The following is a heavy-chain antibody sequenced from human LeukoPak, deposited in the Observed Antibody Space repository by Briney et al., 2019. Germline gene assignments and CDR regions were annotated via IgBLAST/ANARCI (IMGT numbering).Heavy chain of an antibody. CDR2: IYYSGST. Sequence: SETLSLTCAVSGGSISSYYRSWIRQPPGKGLEWIGYIYYSGSTNYNPSLKSRVTISLDTSKNQFSLNLSSVTAADTAVYYCAREALRYGMDVWGQGTLVTVSS. CDR3: AREALRYGMDV. J-gene: IGHJ6*02. CDR1: GGSISSYY. V-gene: IGHV4-59*01.